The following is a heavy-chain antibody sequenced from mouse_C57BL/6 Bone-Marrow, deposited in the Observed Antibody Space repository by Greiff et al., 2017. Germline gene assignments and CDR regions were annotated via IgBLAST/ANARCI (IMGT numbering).Heavy chain of an antibody. CDR1: GYTFTDYY. Sequence: EVQLQQSGPELVKPGASVKISCKASGYTFTDYYMNWMKQSPGKSLEWIGDINPNNGGTSFNQKFKGTATLTVDKSSSTAYMELRSLTSEDSAVYYCASPYWFAYWGQGTLVTVSA. CDR3: ASPYWFAY. CDR2: INPNNGGT. V-gene: IGHV1-26*01. J-gene: IGHJ3*01.